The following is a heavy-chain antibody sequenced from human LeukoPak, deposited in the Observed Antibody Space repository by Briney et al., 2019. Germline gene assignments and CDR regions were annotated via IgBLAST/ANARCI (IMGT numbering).Heavy chain of an antibody. D-gene: IGHD3-10*01. CDR2: ISSSSSYI. J-gene: IGHJ4*02. Sequence: GGSLRLSCAASGFTFSSYSMNWVRQAPGKGLGWVSSISSSSSYIYYADSVKGRFTISRDNAKNSLYLQMNSLRAEDTAVYYCARKRGGRPVDYWGQGTLVTVSS. CDR3: ARKRGGRPVDY. V-gene: IGHV3-21*01. CDR1: GFTFSSYS.